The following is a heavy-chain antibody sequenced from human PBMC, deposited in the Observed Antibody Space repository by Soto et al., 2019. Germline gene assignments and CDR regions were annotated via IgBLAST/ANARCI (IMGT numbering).Heavy chain of an antibody. CDR2: TYFRSKWYN. CDR3: AKGDNLGPKTGYAFDP. CDR1: GDSVSSNTAS. V-gene: IGHV6-1*01. J-gene: IGHJ5*02. D-gene: IGHD5-12*01. Sequence: SQTLSLTCVISGDSVSSNTASWNWIRQSPSRGLEWLGRTYFRSKWYNDYAVSVKSRIIINPDTSNNQFSLQLNSVTPGDTAVYFCAKGDNLGPKTGYAFDPWGQGIMVTSPQ.